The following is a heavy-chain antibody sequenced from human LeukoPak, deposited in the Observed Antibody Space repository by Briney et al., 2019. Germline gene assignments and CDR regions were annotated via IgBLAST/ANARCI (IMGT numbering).Heavy chain of an antibody. CDR3: ARGVVVVVAAFYYYYYGMDV. CDR1: GGSISSNFYY. J-gene: IGHJ6*02. D-gene: IGHD2-15*01. V-gene: IGHV4-39*07. Sequence: PSETLSLTCTVFGGSISSNFYYWGWIRQTPGKGLEWIGSFYYRGSTYYNPSLKSRVTISVDTSKNQFSLKLSSVTAADTAVYYCARGVVVVVAAFYYYYYGMDVWGQGTTVTVSS. CDR2: FYYRGST.